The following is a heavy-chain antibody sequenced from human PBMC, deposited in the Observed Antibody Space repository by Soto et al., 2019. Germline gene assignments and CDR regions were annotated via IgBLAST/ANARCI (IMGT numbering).Heavy chain of an antibody. CDR2: ISAGGGST. D-gene: IGHD3-16*02. Sequence: EVQLLESGGGLVQPGGSLRLSCAASGFTFSSYAMSWVRQAPGKGLEWVSTISAGGGSTYSADSVKGRFTISRDNSKNTLYLQMNGLRAEDTALYYCAKEKITFGGVIVIPAVKASWGQGTLVTVSS. CDR1: GFTFSSYA. J-gene: IGHJ5*02. CDR3: AKEKITFGGVIVIPAVKAS. V-gene: IGHV3-23*01.